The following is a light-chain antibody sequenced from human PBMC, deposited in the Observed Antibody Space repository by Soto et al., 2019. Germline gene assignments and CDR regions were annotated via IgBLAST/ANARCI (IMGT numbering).Light chain of an antibody. CDR3: KQYNSHCT. CDR2: NAS. CDR1: QSISSW. V-gene: IGKV1-5*03. J-gene: IGKJ1*01. Sequence: DIQMTQSPSTLSASVGDRVTITCRASQSISSWLAWYPQKPGKAPMLLIYNASSLETGIPSKFSGSGYGTDFTITFRSLQPDDFETYHCKQYNSHCTFGQGTKVEIK.